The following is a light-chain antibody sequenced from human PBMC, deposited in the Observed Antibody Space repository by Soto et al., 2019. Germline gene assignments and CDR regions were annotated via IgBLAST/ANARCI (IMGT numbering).Light chain of an antibody. V-gene: IGKV1-5*03. CDR1: QSINIW. CDR3: QQYYSYPYT. J-gene: IGKJ2*01. CDR2: KAS. Sequence: DIQLTQSPSTLSASVGDSVTITCRASQSINIWLAWYQQKPGKAPKLLMYKASSLEGGVPSTFSGSGSGTEFTLSISSLQPDDFATYYCQQYYSYPYTFGQGTKLEI.